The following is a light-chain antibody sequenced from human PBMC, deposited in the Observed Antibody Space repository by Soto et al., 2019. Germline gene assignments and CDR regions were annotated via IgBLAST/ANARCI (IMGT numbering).Light chain of an antibody. CDR3: QQRSNWPPLT. V-gene: IGKV3D-20*02. CDR2: DVF. J-gene: IGKJ4*01. CDR1: QSVSSYY. Sequence: IVLTQSPGTLSLSPGERATLSCRASQSVSSYYLAWYQQKPGQAPRLLIYDVFTRATGIPARFRGSGSGTDFTLTISSLEPEDFAVYYCQQRSNWPPLTCGGGTKGDIK.